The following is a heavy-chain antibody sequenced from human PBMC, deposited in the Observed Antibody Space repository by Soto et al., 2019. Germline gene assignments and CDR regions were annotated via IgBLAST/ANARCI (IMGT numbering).Heavy chain of an antibody. V-gene: IGHV4-59*01. CDR3: ARGGSEGGLDV. CDR1: GASISTYY. CDR2: LYYSGNT. D-gene: IGHD3-10*01. Sequence: QMQLQESGPGVVKPSETLSLTCTVSGASISTYYWTSIRQAPGKGLEWIGYLYYSGNTNYNPSLKSRVTMSVDTSKNHFYLTLTSATAADTAVDFCARGGSEGGLDVWGQGTTVAVSS. J-gene: IGHJ6*02.